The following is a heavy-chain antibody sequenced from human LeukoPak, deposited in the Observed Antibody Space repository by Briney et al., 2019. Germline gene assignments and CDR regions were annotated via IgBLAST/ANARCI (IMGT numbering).Heavy chain of an antibody. V-gene: IGHV4-39*01. CDR2: IYYSGST. D-gene: IGHD4-11*01. CDR3: ATAGLQVIDY. J-gene: IGHJ4*02. CDR1: GGSISSSSYY. Sequence: PSETLSLTCSVSGGSISSSSYYWGWIRQPPGKGLEWIGSIYYSGSTYHNPSLKRRVTISVDTSKNQFSLKLSSVTAADTAVYYCATAGLQVIDYWGQGTLVSVSS.